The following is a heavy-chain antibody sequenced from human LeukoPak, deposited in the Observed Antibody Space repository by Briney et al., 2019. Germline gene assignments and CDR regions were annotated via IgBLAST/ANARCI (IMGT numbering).Heavy chain of an antibody. J-gene: IGHJ6*02. CDR2: IYSGGST. Sequence: GGSLRLSCAASGFTVSSNYMSWVRQAPGKGLEWVSVIYSGGSTYYADSVKGRFTISRDNSKNTLYLQINSLRAEDTAVYYCARNSPYLGGGPVNYYYGMDVWGQGTTVTVSS. CDR3: ARNSPYLGGGPVNYYYGMDV. CDR1: GFTVSSNY. D-gene: IGHD2-15*01. V-gene: IGHV3-66*01.